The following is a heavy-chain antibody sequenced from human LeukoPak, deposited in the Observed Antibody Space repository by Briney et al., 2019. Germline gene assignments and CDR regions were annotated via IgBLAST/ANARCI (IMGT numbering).Heavy chain of an antibody. V-gene: IGHV3-23*01. CDR3: AKDRQYSSSYYVGYFDY. CDR1: GGSFSGYY. D-gene: IGHD6-13*01. J-gene: IGHJ4*02. CDR2: ISGSGGKT. Sequence: ETLSLTCAVYGGSFSGYYWSWVRQAPGKGLEWVSAISGSGGKTYYGDSVKGRFTISRDNSKNTLYLQINSLRAEDTAVYYCAKDRQYSSSYYVGYFDYWGQGTLVTVSS.